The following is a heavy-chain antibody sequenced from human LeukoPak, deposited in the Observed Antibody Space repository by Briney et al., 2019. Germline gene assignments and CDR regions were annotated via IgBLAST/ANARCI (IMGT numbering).Heavy chain of an antibody. J-gene: IGHJ4*02. Sequence: SETLSLTCTVPGDSISSGSYYWSWIRQPAGKGLEWIGRMYSSGNTNYNPSLKSRVTISLDTSKNQFTLKLSSVTAADTAVYYCARAIWFGEGHDYWGQGTLVTVSS. D-gene: IGHD3-10*01. CDR1: GDSISSGSYY. CDR2: MYSSGNT. CDR3: ARAIWFGEGHDY. V-gene: IGHV4-61*02.